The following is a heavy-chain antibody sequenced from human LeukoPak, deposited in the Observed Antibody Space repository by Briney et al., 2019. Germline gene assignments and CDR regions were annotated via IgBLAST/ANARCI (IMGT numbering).Heavy chain of an antibody. CDR3: ARDGPYYDVLTGYPPFDY. J-gene: IGHJ4*02. V-gene: IGHV3-30-3*01. Sequence: GGSLRLSCAASGFTFSSYWMSWVRQAPGKGLEWVAVISYDGSNKYYADSVKGRYTISRDRSKNTLYLQMNSLRAEDTAVYYCARDGPYYDVLTGYPPFDYWGQGTLVTVSS. CDR1: GFTFSSYW. CDR2: ISYDGSNK. D-gene: IGHD3-9*01.